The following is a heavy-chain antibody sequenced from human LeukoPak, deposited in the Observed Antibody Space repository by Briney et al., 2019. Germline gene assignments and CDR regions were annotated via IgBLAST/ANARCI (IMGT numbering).Heavy chain of an antibody. Sequence: GGSLRLSCAASGFTFSGYEMNWVRQAPGKGLEWVSSISATGNYIYYADSVKGRFTISRDNAKNSLYLQMNSLRAEDTAVYYCARDRSGYTFDDWGQGTLVTVSS. V-gene: IGHV3-21*01. CDR2: ISATGNYI. D-gene: IGHD5-18*01. CDR3: ARDRSGYTFDD. CDR1: GFTFSGYE. J-gene: IGHJ4*02.